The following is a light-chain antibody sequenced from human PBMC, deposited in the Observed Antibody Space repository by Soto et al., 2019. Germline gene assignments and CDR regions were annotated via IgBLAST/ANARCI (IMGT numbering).Light chain of an antibody. CDR3: QQYGSSVT. CDR2: GAS. CDR1: QSVSSSY. Sequence: EIVLTQSPGTLSLSPGERATLSCRASQSVSSSYLAWYQQIPGQAPRLLIYGASRRTTAIPDRFSGSGSGTDFTLTISRLEPEDFAVYSCQQYGSSVTFGGGTTVEIK. J-gene: IGKJ4*01. V-gene: IGKV3-20*01.